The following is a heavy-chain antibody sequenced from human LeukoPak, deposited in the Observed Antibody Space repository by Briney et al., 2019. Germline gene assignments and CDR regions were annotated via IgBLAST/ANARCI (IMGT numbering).Heavy chain of an antibody. CDR1: GYTFTANC. D-gene: IGHD5-18*01. J-gene: IGHJ4*02. Sequence: ASVKVSCKASGYTFTANCIHWVRQAPGQGLEWMGWIDPNTGQTDSAQKFQGRVTVTRDTSINTAYMDLSSLRSDDTAVYYCARVVGQGTAMPSRDFFDYWGQGTLVTVSS. CDR2: IDPNTGQT. V-gene: IGHV1-2*02. CDR3: ARVVGQGTAMPSRDFFDY.